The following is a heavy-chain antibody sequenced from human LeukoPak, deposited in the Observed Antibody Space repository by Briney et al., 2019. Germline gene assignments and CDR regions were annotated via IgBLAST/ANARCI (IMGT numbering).Heavy chain of an antibody. V-gene: IGHV7-4-1*02. Sequence: ASVKVSCKASGYTFTSYAMNWVRQAPGQGLEWMGWINTNTGNPTYAQGFTGRFVFSLDTSVSTAYLQISSLKAEDTAVYYCARDFLVEGPRLVARDYWGQGTLVTVSS. D-gene: IGHD5-12*01. CDR2: INTNTGNP. J-gene: IGHJ4*02. CDR1: GYTFTSYA. CDR3: ARDFLVEGPRLVARDY.